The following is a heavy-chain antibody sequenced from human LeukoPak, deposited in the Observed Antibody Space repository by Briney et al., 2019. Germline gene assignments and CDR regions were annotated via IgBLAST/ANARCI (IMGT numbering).Heavy chain of an antibody. CDR2: IYHSGST. D-gene: IGHD6-19*01. Sequence: SETLSLTCAVSGGSISSGGYSWSWIRQPPGKGLEWIGYIYHSGSTYYNPSLKSRVTISVDRSKNQFSLKLSSVTAADTAVYYCASGQWLVHDYWGQGTLLTVSS. CDR3: ASGQWLVHDY. CDR1: GGSISSGGYS. J-gene: IGHJ4*02. V-gene: IGHV4-30-2*01.